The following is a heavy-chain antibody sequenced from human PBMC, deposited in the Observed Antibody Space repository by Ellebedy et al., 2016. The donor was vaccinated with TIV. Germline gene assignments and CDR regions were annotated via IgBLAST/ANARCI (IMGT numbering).Heavy chain of an antibody. V-gene: IGHV4-4*02. CDR3: ARARRIEMAKIIYCFDS. J-gene: IGHJ4*02. CDR2: IYHSGDI. CDR1: GDSISSSNW. Sequence: MPSETLSLTCAVSGDSISSSNWWSWVRQPPGQGLEWIGEIYHSGDINYNPSLKSRVTILVDKSKNEFSLRLTSWTASDTAMYYCARARRIEMAKIIYCFDSWGQGRLVTVSS. D-gene: IGHD5-24*01.